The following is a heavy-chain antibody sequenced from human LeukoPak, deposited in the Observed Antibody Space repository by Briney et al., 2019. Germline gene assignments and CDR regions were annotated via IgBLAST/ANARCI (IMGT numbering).Heavy chain of an antibody. CDR3: ARDGAYCGGDSSGFYFDY. CDR2: ISSSSSYI. V-gene: IGHV3-21*01. J-gene: IGHJ4*02. D-gene: IGHD2-21*02. Sequence: GGSLRLSCAASGFTFSSYSMNWVRQAPGKGLEWVSSISSSSSYIYYADSVKGRFTISRDNAKNSLYLQMNSLRAEDTAVYYCARDGAYCGGDSSGFYFDYWGQGTLVTVSS. CDR1: GFTFSSYS.